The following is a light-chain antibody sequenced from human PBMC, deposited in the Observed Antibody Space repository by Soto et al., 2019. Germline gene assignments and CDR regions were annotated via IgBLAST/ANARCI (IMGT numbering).Light chain of an antibody. Sequence: DIQMTQSPSTLSASVGDRVTITCRASQSISSWLAWYQQKPGKPPKLLIYKASNLESGVPSRFSGSGSGTEFTLTISSLQPDDFATYYCQQYNSYSFGQGTKLEIK. CDR2: KAS. CDR1: QSISSW. CDR3: QQYNSYS. J-gene: IGKJ2*01. V-gene: IGKV1-5*03.